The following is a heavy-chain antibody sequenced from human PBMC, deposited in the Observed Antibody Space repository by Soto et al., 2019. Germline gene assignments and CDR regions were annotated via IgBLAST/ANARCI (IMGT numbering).Heavy chain of an antibody. CDR3: VKPPAYYIDSYAYYPD. V-gene: IGHV3-64D*06. CDR2: IGTNGGST. Sequence: GGSLRLSCSASGFTFSNYALHWVRQAPGKGLEYVSSIGTNGGSTFYAESVKGRFTISRDNSKNTLYLQMRSLGPEDTAVYYCVKPPAYYIDSYAYYPDWGQGTLVTVSS. D-gene: IGHD3-22*01. J-gene: IGHJ4*02. CDR1: GFTFSNYA.